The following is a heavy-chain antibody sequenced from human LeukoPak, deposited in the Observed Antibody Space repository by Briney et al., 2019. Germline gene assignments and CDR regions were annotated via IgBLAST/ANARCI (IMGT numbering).Heavy chain of an antibody. CDR3: ARAGGSAVAGTGPFDY. J-gene: IGHJ4*02. V-gene: IGHV1-69*04. Sequence: VASVKVSCKASGGTFSTYAITWVRQASGQGLEWMGRIIPILGIANYAQKFQGRVTITADKSTSTAYMELSSLRSEDTAVYYCARAGGSAVAGTGPFDYWGQGTLVTVSS. CDR2: IIPILGIA. CDR1: GGTFSTYA. D-gene: IGHD6-19*01.